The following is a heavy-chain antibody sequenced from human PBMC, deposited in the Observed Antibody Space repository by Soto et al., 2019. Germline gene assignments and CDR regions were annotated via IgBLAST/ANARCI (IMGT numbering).Heavy chain of an antibody. CDR3: ARHCHSARILMLFDY. J-gene: IGHJ4*02. CDR1: GFTFSNAW. CDR2: IKSKTDGGTT. D-gene: IGHD2-8*01. V-gene: IGHV3-15*07. Sequence: GGSLRLSCAASGFTFSNAWINWVRQAPGKGLEWVGRIKSKTDGGTTDFAAPVKGRFAISRDDSKNMVYLQMNSLKTEDTGIYYCARHCHSARILMLFDYCGEGTLVTV.